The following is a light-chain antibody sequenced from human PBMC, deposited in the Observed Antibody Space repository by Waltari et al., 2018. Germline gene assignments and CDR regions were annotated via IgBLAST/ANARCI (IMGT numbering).Light chain of an antibody. Sequence: QAVLTQPPSVSAAPGQKVTIPCSGGTSNTGNYYVSWSQHLPGAAPKLLIYDNDKRPSGIPDRFSASRSGTSATLGITGLQIVDEADYYCATWDNSLTDVVFGGGTKLTVL. J-gene: IGLJ2*01. CDR2: DND. CDR3: ATWDNSLTDVV. CDR1: TSNTGNYY. V-gene: IGLV1-51*01.